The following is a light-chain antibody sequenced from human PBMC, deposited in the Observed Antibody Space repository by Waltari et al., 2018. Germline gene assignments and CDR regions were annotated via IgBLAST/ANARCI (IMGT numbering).Light chain of an antibody. CDR2: EDN. CDR1: SGSIASNY. V-gene: IGLV6-57*03. CDR3: QSYDSSNRWV. J-gene: IGLJ3*02. Sequence: NFMLTQPPSVSESPGKTVTISCTRRSGSIASNYVQWYQQRPGSAPTTVIYEDNQRPSGVPDRFSGSIDSSSNSASLTISGLKTEDEADYYCQSYDSSNRWVFGGGTKLTVL.